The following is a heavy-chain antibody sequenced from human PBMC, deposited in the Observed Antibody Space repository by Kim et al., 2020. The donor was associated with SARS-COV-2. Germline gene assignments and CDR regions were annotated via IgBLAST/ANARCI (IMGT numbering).Heavy chain of an antibody. V-gene: IGHV4-34*01. CDR3: ARGVGATPFDY. D-gene: IGHD1-26*01. Sequence: NYTPSLKRRIPISVAPSKDRFSLKLSSVTAADTAVYYCARGVGATPFDYWGQGTLVTVSS. J-gene: IGHJ4*02.